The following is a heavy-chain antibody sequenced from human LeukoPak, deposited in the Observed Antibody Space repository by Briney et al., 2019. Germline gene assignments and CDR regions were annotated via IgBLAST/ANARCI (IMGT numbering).Heavy chain of an antibody. Sequence: SETLSLTCTVSGGSISSGGYYWSWIRQPPGKGLEWIGSIYDNGSTYYSPSLKSRVTISVDTSKNQFSLRLNSVTAADTAVYYCARQVLHTAMDYWGQGTLVSVSS. J-gene: IGHJ4*02. CDR3: ARQVLHTAMDY. CDR2: IYDNGST. V-gene: IGHV4-39*01. CDR1: GGSISSGGYY. D-gene: IGHD5-18*01.